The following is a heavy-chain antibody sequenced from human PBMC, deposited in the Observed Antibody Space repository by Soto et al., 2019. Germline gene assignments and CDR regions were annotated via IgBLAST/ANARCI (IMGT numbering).Heavy chain of an antibody. CDR3: TRDGITMVRGVIPTGTRRDYYYYGMDV. D-gene: IGHD3-10*01. CDR1: GFTFGDYA. CDR2: IRSKAYGGTT. V-gene: IGHV3-49*03. J-gene: IGHJ6*02. Sequence: PGGSLRLSCTASGFTFGDYAMSWFRQAPGKGLEWVGFIRSKAYGGTTEYAASVKGRFTISRDDSKSIAYLQMNSLKTEDTAVYYCTRDGITMVRGVIPTGTRRDYYYYGMDVWGQGTTVTVSS.